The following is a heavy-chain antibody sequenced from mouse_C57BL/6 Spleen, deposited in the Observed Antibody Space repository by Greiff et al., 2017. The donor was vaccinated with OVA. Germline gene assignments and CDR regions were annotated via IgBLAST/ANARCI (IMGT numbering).Heavy chain of an antibody. V-gene: IGHV5-17*01. CDR1: GFTFSDYG. CDR3: ARENYYGSSPAWFAY. J-gene: IGHJ3*01. Sequence: EVQRVESGGGLVKPGGSLKLSCAASGFTFSDYGMHWVRQAPEKGLEWVAYISSGSSTIYYADTVKGRFTISRDNAKNTLFLQMTSLRSEDTAMYYCARENYYGSSPAWFAYWGQGTLVTVSA. D-gene: IGHD1-1*01. CDR2: ISSGSSTI.